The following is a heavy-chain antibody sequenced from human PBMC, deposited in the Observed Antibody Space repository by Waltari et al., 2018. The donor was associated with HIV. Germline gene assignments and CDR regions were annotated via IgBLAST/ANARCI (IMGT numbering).Heavy chain of an antibody. D-gene: IGHD2-15*01. V-gene: IGHV3-74*01. CDR1: GFTFTTPW. Sequence: EVQLVESGGGLVQPGGSLRLSCAASGFTFTTPWMRWVRQPPGKGLVWASRINPDGTDTRYADSVKGRFTISRDNAKNTVYLQVNSLRGEDTSVYYCARGKDCGGGTCDGYHYYGMDVWGQGTTVTVSS. J-gene: IGHJ6*02. CDR3: ARGKDCGGGTCDGYHYYGMDV. CDR2: INPDGTDT.